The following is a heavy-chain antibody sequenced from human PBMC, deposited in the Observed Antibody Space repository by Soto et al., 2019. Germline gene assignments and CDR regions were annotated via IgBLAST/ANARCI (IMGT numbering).Heavy chain of an antibody. V-gene: IGHV3-11*06. CDR2: ISPGSRYP. D-gene: IGHD3-16*01. CDR3: VRGAGGSLFDP. J-gene: IGHJ5*02. CDR1: GFTFGDSY. Sequence: GGSLRLFCAGSGFTFGDSYMSCLHQAPGKGLEWLSYISPGSRYPAYADSVKGRFTISSDNAKRSMYLQMMSLTAEDTAIYYCVRGAGGSLFDPWGQGTMVTVYS.